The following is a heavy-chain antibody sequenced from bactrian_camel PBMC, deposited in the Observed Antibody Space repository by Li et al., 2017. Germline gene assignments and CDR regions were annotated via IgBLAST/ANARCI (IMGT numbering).Heavy chain of an antibody. V-gene: IGHV3S40*01. CDR2: IYGTGVGTS. CDR1: TNTYNTYC. D-gene: IGHD2*01. Sequence: DVQLVESGGGSVQAGGSLTLSCAASTNTYNTYCMAWFRQAPGKEREGVAGIYGTGVGTSLYADSVKGRFTMSRDNDWRTVYLQMNGLTPEDTAMYYCSINVHAPRVVPGIARAPQEYWGQGTQVTVS. J-gene: IGHJ4*01. CDR3: SINVHAPRVVPGIARAPQEY.